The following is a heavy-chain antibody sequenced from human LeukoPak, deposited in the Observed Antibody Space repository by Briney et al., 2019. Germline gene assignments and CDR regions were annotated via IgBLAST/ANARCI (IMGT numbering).Heavy chain of an antibody. CDR3: AKEIDYYGSGSYYTPGGMDV. Sequence: SLRLSCAASGFTFSSYGMHWVRQAPGKGLEWVAVISYDGSNKYYADSVKGRLTISRDNSKNTLYLQMNSLRAEDTAVYYCAKEIDYYGSGSYYTPGGMDVWGQGTTVTVSS. V-gene: IGHV3-30*18. D-gene: IGHD3-10*01. J-gene: IGHJ6*02. CDR2: ISYDGSNK. CDR1: GFTFSSYG.